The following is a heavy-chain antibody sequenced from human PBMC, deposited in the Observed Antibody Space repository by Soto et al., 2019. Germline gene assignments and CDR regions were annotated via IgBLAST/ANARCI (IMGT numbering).Heavy chain of an antibody. CDR3: ARWGGVERLWGAVRGMDV. Sequence: QVQLQESGPGLVKPSETLSLTCTVSGGSISSYYWSWIRQPPGKGLEWIGYIYYSGSTNYNPSLKSRVTISVDTSKNQFSLKLSSVTAADTAVYYCARWGGVERLWGAVRGMDVWGQGTTVTVSS. V-gene: IGHV4-59*01. D-gene: IGHD1-1*01. CDR1: GGSISSYY. J-gene: IGHJ6*02. CDR2: IYYSGST.